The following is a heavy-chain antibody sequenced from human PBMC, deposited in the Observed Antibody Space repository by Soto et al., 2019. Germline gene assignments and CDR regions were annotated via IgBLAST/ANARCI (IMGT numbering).Heavy chain of an antibody. V-gene: IGHV4-4*02. CDR2: IYHSGST. CDR3: ARFGGGMDA. J-gene: IGHJ6*02. CDR1: GGSISGINW. Sequence: QVQLQESGPGLVKPSGTLSLTCAVSGGSISGINWWYWVRQPPGKGLEWIGEIYHSGSTHYNPSLQXRXTXXVDTSKYQFSLNLSSVTAADTAVFYCARFGGGMDAWGQGATVTVSS. D-gene: IGHD3-10*01.